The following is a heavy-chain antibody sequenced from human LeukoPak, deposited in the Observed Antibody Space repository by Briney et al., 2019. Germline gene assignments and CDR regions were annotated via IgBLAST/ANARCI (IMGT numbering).Heavy chain of an antibody. J-gene: IGHJ4*02. CDR1: GYTFTGYY. V-gene: IGHV1-2*02. Sequence: ASVKVSCKASGYTFTGYYMHWVRQAPGQGLEWMGWINPNSGGTNYAQKFQGRVTMTRDTSISTAYMELSRLRSDDTAVYYCSRGGSEMATIPFDYWGQGTLVTVSS. CDR3: SRGGSEMATIPFDY. CDR2: INPNSGGT. D-gene: IGHD5-24*01.